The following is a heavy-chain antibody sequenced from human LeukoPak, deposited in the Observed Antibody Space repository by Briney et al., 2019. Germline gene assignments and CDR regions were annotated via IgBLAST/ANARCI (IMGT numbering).Heavy chain of an antibody. CDR1: GFTFSSYW. CDR3: ARDRVAARQWGYYYYMDV. J-gene: IGHJ6*03. V-gene: IGHV3-7*01. D-gene: IGHD6-6*01. Sequence: GGSLRLSCAASGFTFSSYWMSWVRQAPGKGLEWVANIKQDGSEKYYVDSVKGRFTISRDNAKNSLYLQMNSLRAEDTAVYYCARDRVAARQWGYYYYMDVWGKGTTVTVSS. CDR2: IKQDGSEK.